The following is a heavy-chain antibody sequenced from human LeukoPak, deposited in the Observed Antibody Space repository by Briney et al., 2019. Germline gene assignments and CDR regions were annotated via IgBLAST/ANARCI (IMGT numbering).Heavy chain of an antibody. Sequence: ASVKVSCKASGYTFTSYDINWVRQATGQGLEWMGWMNPNSGNTGYAQKFQGRVTMTRKTSISTAYMELSSLRYEDTAVYYCATSNGALLRSGETEYFKHGGQSTLATVSS. CDR3: ATSNGALLRSGETEYFKH. V-gene: IGHV1-8*01. J-gene: IGHJ1*01. CDR2: MNPNSGNT. D-gene: IGHD3-10*01. CDR1: GYTFTSYD.